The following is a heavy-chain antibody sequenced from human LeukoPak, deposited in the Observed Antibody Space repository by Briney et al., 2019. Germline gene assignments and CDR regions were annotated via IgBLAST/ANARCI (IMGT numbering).Heavy chain of an antibody. D-gene: IGHD3-10*01. CDR1: GFTFSSYE. CDR2: ISSSGSTI. CDR3: ASIVADFGTFDY. V-gene: IGHV3-48*03. J-gene: IGHJ4*02. Sequence: GGSLRLSCAASGFTFSSYEMNWVRQAPGKGLEWVSYISSSGSTIYYADSVKGRFIISRDNAKDSLYLQMNSLRAEDTAVYYCASIVADFGTFDYWGQGTLVTVSS.